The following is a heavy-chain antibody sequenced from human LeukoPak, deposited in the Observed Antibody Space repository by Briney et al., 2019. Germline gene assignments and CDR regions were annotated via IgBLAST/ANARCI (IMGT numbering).Heavy chain of an antibody. Sequence: GGSLRLSCAASGFTFSNAWMSWVRQAPGKGLDWVGRIKSKTDGGTTDYAAPVKGRFTISRDDSKNTLYLQMNSLKTEDTAVYYCTTGSLGRRAFDIWGQGTMVTVSS. CDR2: IKSKTDGGTT. V-gene: IGHV3-15*01. CDR3: TTGSLGRRAFDI. J-gene: IGHJ3*02. CDR1: GFTFSNAW. D-gene: IGHD1-26*01.